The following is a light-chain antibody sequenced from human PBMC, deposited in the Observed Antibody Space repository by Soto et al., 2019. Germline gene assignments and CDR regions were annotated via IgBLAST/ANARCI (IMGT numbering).Light chain of an antibody. Sequence: EIVLTQSPATLSLSPGERATLSCRASQSVRSYLAWYQQKPGQVPRLLIYGASNRATGIPARFSGSGSGTDFTLTISSLEPEDFAVYYCHHYETFGQGTKVEIK. CDR3: HHYET. J-gene: IGKJ1*01. CDR1: QSVRSY. V-gene: IGKV3-11*01. CDR2: GAS.